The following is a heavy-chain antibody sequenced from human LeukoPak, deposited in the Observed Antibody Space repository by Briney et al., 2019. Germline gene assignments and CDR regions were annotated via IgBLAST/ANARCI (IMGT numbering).Heavy chain of an antibody. CDR1: GYSISSGCY. J-gene: IGHJ4*02. V-gene: IGHV4-38-2*01. CDR3: ARAGYSGYDTPLEYDY. D-gene: IGHD5-12*01. CDR2: IYHSGST. Sequence: SETLSLTCAVSGYSISSGCYWGWIRQPPGKGLEWIGSIYHSGSTYYNPSLKSRVTISVDTSKNQFSLKLSSVTAADTAVYYCARAGYSGYDTPLEYDYWGQGTLVTVSS.